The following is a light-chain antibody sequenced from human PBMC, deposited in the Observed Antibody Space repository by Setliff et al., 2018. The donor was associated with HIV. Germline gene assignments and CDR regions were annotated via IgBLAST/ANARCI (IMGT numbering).Light chain of an antibody. CDR3: LLYSGGAQL. CDR2: STG. Sequence: QAVVTQEPSLTVSPGGTVTLTCASSTGAVTSGYYPNWFQQKPGQAPRALIYSTGNKHSWTPARFSGSLLGGKAALTLSGVQPEDEAEYYCLLYSGGAQLFGGGTKVTVL. V-gene: IGLV7-43*01. J-gene: IGLJ3*02. CDR1: TGAVTSGYY.